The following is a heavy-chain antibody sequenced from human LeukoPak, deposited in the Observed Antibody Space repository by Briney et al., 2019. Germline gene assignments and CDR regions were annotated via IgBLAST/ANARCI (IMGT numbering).Heavy chain of an antibody. CDR3: ARGVRIAVAGYGFYYFDY. Sequence: ASVKVSCKASGYTFTSYYMHWVRQAHGQALEWMGIINPSGGSTSYAQKFQGRVTMTRDTSTSTVYMELSSLRSEDTAVYYCARGVRIAVAGYGFYYFDYWGQGTLVTVSS. D-gene: IGHD6-19*01. J-gene: IGHJ4*02. V-gene: IGHV1-46*01. CDR1: GYTFTSYY. CDR2: INPSGGST.